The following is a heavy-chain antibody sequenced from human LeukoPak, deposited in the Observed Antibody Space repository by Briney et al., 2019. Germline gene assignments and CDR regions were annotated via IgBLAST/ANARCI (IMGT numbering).Heavy chain of an antibody. J-gene: IGHJ4*02. V-gene: IGHV1-2*02. D-gene: IGHD3-10*01. Sequence: ASVKVSCKASGYTFTGYYMHWVRQAPGQGLEWMGWINPNSDGTNYAQKFQGRVTMTRDTSISTAYMELSRLRSDDTAAYYCARDLFTITTVDYWGQGTLVTVSS. CDR2: INPNSDGT. CDR3: ARDLFTITTVDY. CDR1: GYTFTGYY.